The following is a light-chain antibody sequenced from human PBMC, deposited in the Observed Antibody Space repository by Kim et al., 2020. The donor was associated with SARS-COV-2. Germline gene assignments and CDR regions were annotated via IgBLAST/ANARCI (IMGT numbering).Light chain of an antibody. V-gene: IGLV1-47*01. CDR3: AAWDDSLSGHYV. J-gene: IGLJ1*01. CDR2: RNN. CDR1: SSNIGSNY. Sequence: QAVVTQPPSASGTPGQRVTISCSGSSSNIGSNYVYWYQQLPGTAPKLLIYRNNQRPSGVPDRFSGSKSGTSASLAISGPRSEDEADYYCAAWDDSLSGHYVFGTGTKVTVL.